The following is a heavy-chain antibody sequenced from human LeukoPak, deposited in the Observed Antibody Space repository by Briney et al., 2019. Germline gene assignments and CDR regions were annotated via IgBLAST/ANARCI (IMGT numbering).Heavy chain of an antibody. CDR1: GYTFTSYG. CDR3: ARARTRATYYGSGSYYRLVPAGSDY. Sequence: GASVKVSCKASGYTFTSYGISWVRQAPGQGLEWMGWISAYNGNTNYAQKLQGRVTMTTDTSTSTAYMELRSLRSDDTAVYYCARARTRATYYGSGSYYRLVPAGSDYWGQGTLVTVSS. V-gene: IGHV1-18*01. J-gene: IGHJ4*02. D-gene: IGHD3-10*01. CDR2: ISAYNGNT.